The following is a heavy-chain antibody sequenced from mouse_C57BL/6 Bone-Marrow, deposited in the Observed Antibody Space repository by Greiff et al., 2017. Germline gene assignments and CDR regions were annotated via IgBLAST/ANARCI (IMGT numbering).Heavy chain of an antibody. CDR2: IYPGNSDT. CDR1: GYTFTSYW. V-gene: IGHV1-5*01. J-gene: IGHJ4*01. CDR3: PRDYDYVYAMDY. Sequence: EVQLHQSGTVLARPGASVKMSCKTSGYTFTSYWMHWVKQRPGQGLEWIGAIYPGNSDTSYNQKFKGKAKLTAVTSASTAYMELSSLTNEDSAVYYCPRDYDYVYAMDYWGQGTSVTVSS. D-gene: IGHD2-4*01.